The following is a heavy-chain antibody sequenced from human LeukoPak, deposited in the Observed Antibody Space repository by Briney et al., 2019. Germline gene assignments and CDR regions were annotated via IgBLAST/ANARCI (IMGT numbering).Heavy chain of an antibody. J-gene: IGHJ6*03. D-gene: IGHD3-22*01. CDR3: ARSSEGRYYYDSSGFSYYYYYMDV. CDR2: IYYSGST. Sequence: PSDTLSLTCTVSGGSISSYYWRWIRQPPGKGLEWIGYIYYSGSTYYNPSLRRRVTISVDTSKNQFSLKLSSVTAADTAVYYCARSSEGRYYYDSSGFSYYYYYMDVWGKGTTVTISS. CDR1: GGSISSYY. V-gene: IGHV4-59*07.